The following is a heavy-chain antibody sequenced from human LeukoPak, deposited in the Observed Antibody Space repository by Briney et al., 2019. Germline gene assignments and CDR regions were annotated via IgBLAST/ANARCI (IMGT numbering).Heavy chain of an antibody. Sequence: GRSLRLSCAASGFTFSSYGMHWVRQAPGKGLEWVAVISYDGSNKYYADSVKGRFTISRDNSKNTLYLQMNSLRAEDTAVYYCAKSPRQNTGYFDYWGQRTLVTVSS. CDR2: ISYDGSNK. V-gene: IGHV3-30*18. CDR1: GFTFSSYG. D-gene: IGHD2/OR15-2a*01. CDR3: AKSPRQNTGYFDY. J-gene: IGHJ4*02.